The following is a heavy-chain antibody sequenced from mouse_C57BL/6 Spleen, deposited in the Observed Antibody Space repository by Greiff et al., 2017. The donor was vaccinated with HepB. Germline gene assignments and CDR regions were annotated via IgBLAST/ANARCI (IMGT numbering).Heavy chain of an antibody. Sequence: EVKLMESGGGLVKPGGSLKLSCAASGFTFSDYGMHWVRQAPEKGLEWVAYISSGSSTIYYADTVKGRFTISRDNAKNTLFLQMTSLRSEDTAMYYCARAGTLYFDYWGQGTTLTVSS. CDR1: GFTFSDYG. D-gene: IGHD4-1*01. V-gene: IGHV5-17*01. CDR3: ARAGTLYFDY. J-gene: IGHJ2*01. CDR2: ISSGSSTI.